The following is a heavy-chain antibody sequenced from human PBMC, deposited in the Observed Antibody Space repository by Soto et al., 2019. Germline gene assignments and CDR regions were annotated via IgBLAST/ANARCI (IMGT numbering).Heavy chain of an antibody. CDR3: ARDRGVVGAFYYYYGMDV. CDR1: GFTFSSYA. Sequence: QVQLVESGGGVVQPGRSLRLSCAASGFTFSSYAMHWVRQAPGKGLEWVAAISYDGSNKYYADSVKGRFTISRDNSKNTLYLQMNSLRAEDTAVYYCARDRGVVGAFYYYYGMDVWGQGTTVTVSS. CDR2: ISYDGSNK. V-gene: IGHV3-30-3*01. D-gene: IGHD1-26*01. J-gene: IGHJ6*02.